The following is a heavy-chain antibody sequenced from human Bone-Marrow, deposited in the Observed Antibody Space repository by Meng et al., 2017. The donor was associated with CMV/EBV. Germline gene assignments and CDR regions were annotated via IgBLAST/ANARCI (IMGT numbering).Heavy chain of an antibody. D-gene: IGHD3-10*01. Sequence: IRSGGYYWSWIRQHPGKGLEWIGYIYYSGSTYYNPSLKSRVTISVDTSKNQFSLKLSSVTAADTAVYYCARVHSTPRYYYGSGVDPWGQGTLVTVSS. CDR1: IRSGGYY. J-gene: IGHJ5*02. CDR3: ARVHSTPRYYYGSGVDP. CDR2: IYYSGST. V-gene: IGHV4-31*02.